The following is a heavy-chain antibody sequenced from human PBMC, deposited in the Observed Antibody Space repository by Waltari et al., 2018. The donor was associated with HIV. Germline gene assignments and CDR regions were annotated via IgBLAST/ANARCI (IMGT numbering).Heavy chain of an antibody. CDR1: GFTFSSYW. J-gene: IGHJ4*02. CDR3: ARDQGLDTAHDY. Sequence: EVQLVESGGGLVQPGGSLRLSCAASGFTFSSYWMSWVRQAPGKGLDVVANIKQDGSDKYYVDSVKGRFTISRDNAKNSLYLQMNSLRAEDTAVYYCARDQGLDTAHDYWGQGTLVTVSS. CDR2: IKQDGSDK. V-gene: IGHV3-7*03. D-gene: IGHD5-18*01.